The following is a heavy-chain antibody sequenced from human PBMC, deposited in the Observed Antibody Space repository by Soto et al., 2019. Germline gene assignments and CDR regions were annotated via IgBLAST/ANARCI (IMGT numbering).Heavy chain of an antibody. V-gene: IGHV4-61*01. Sequence: SETLSLTCTVSGGSVSSGSYYWSWIRQPPGKGLEWIGYIYYSGSTNYNPSLKSRVTISVDTSKNQFSLKLSSVTAADTAVYYCARVGGIQLWLLPYYYGMDVWGQGTTVTVSS. CDR2: IYYSGST. D-gene: IGHD5-18*01. J-gene: IGHJ6*02. CDR1: GGSVSSGSYY. CDR3: ARVGGIQLWLLPYYYGMDV.